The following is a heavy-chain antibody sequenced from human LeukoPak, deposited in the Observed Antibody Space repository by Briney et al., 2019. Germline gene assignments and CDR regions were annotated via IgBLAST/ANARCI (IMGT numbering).Heavy chain of an antibody. CDR3: TRVGYIDEGIDY. Sequence: GGSLSLSCVASGFPFSSYWMAWVRQGPGQGLEWVVNIKQDGSKKSYVESVKGRFTISRDNAKNSLYLQKNSLRAEDTAIYYCTRVGYIDEGIDYWGQGTRVTVSS. V-gene: IGHV3-7*04. CDR1: GFPFSSYW. J-gene: IGHJ4*02. D-gene: IGHD5-24*01. CDR2: IKQDGSKK.